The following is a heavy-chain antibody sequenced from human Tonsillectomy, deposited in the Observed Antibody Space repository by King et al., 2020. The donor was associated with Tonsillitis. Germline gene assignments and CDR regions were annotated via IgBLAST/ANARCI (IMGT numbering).Heavy chain of an antibody. CDR3: ARGPEEEQQLVGDWFDP. V-gene: IGHV4-34*01. J-gene: IGHJ5*02. CDR1: GGSFSGYY. Sequence: VQLQQWGAGLLKPSETLSLTCAVYGGSFSGYYWSWIRQPPGKGLEWIGEINHSGSTNYNPFLKSRVTISVDTSKNHFSLKLTSVTAADTAVYYCARGPEEEQQLVGDWFDPWGQGTLVSVSS. D-gene: IGHD6-13*01. CDR2: INHSGST.